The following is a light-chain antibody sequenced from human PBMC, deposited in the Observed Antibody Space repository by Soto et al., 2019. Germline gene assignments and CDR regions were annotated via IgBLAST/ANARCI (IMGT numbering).Light chain of an antibody. J-gene: IGLJ1*01. CDR2: DVN. V-gene: IGLV2-11*01. Sequence: QSVLTQPRSVSGSPGQSVTISCTGSSSDVGAYNYVSWYQHNTGKAPKLLIYDVNKRPSGVPDRFSGSKFGNTASLTISGLQAEDEATFYCCSYAGSYDYVFGTGTKVTVX. CDR3: CSYAGSYDYV. CDR1: SSDVGAYNY.